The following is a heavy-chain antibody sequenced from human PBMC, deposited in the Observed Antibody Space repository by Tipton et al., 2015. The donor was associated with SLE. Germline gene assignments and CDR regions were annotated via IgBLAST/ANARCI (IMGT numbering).Heavy chain of an antibody. J-gene: IGHJ3*02. D-gene: IGHD3-22*01. V-gene: IGHV4-39*01. CDR3: ARHQDYYDSTGLDAFDI. CDR1: GGSISSNYYY. Sequence: TLSLTCTVSGGSISSNYYYWGWIRQPPGKGLEWIATIHYSGNTFHSPSLRSRVTLSVDTSKNQFSLDLNSVTAGDTALYYCARHQDYYDSTGLDAFDIWGQGAMVTVSS. CDR2: IHYSGNT.